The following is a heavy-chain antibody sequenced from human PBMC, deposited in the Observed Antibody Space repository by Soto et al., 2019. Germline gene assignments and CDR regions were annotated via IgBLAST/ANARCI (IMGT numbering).Heavy chain of an antibody. CDR3: ARDSGIQLWLRGYYYYGMDV. CDR2: IYSGGST. V-gene: IGHV3-53*01. CDR1: GFTVSSNY. J-gene: IGHJ6*02. D-gene: IGHD5-18*01. Sequence: EVQLVESGGGLIQPGGSLRLSCAASGFTVSSNYMSWVRQAPGKGLEWVSAIYSGGSTYYADSVKGRFTISRDNSKNTLYLQMNSLRAEDTAVYYCARDSGIQLWLRGYYYYGMDVWGQGTTVTVSS.